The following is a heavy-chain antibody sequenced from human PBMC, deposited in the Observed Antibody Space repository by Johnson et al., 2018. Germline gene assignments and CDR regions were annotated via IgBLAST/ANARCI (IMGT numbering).Heavy chain of an antibody. CDR3: ASQILLPNVDWPKGIYGMDV. CDR1: GFTFSSYG. D-gene: IGHD2/OR15-2a*01. J-gene: IGHJ6*02. Sequence: QVQLVQSGGGVVQPGRSLRLSCAASGFTFSSYGMHWVRQAPGKGLEWVAVISYDGSNKYYADSMKGRFIISRDNAKNSLYLQMNSRRAEDTAVYYCASQILLPNVDWPKGIYGMDVWGQGTTVTVSS. V-gene: IGHV3-30*03. CDR2: ISYDGSNK.